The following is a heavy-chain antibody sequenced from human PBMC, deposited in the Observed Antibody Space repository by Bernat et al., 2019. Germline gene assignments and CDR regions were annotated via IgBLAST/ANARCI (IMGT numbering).Heavy chain of an antibody. J-gene: IGHJ5*02. CDR3: AREVSLQLERRAPHNWFDP. D-gene: IGHD1-1*01. V-gene: IGHV3-21*05. CDR2: ISSSRSYT. Sequence: VQLVESGGGVVQPGRSLRLSCAASGFTFSSYGMHWVRQAPGKGLAWVSYISSSRSYTNYADSVKGRFTISRDNAKNSLYLQMNSLRAEDTAVYYCAREVSLQLERRAPHNWFDPWGQGTLVTVSS. CDR1: GFTFSSYG.